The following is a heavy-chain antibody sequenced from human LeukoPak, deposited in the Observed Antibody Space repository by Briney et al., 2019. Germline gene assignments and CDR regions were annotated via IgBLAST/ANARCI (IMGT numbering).Heavy chain of an antibody. J-gene: IGHJ5*02. D-gene: IGHD1-26*01. CDR1: GGSISSYY. Sequence: SETLSLTCTVSGGSISSYYWSWIRQPPGKGLEWIGYIYYSGSTNYNPSLKSRVTISVDTSKNQFSLKLSSVTAADTAVYYCARVRGVPPVHWFDPWGQGTLVTVSS. CDR2: IYYSGST. V-gene: IGHV4-59*01. CDR3: ARVRGVPPVHWFDP.